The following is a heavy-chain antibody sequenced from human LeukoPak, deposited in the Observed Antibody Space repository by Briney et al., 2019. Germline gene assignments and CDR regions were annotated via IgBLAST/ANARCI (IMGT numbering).Heavy chain of an antibody. CDR3: ARARRWNAAVEGWWFDP. CDR2: IFYSGST. CDR1: GGSISTSNYY. Sequence: SETLSLTCTVSGGSISTSNYYWGWVRQPPGKGLEWIGNIFYSGSTYYSPSLKSRVTISVDTSKNQFSLKLSSVTAADTAVYYCARARRWNAAVEGWWFDPWGQGTLVTVSS. D-gene: IGHD1-1*01. V-gene: IGHV4-39*07. J-gene: IGHJ5*02.